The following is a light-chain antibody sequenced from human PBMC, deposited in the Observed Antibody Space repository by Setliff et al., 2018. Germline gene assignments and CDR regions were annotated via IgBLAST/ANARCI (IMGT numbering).Light chain of an antibody. CDR1: SSNIGAGYD. V-gene: IGLV1-40*01. J-gene: IGLJ1*01. Sequence: QRVTISCAGRSSNIGAGYDVHWYQQLPGTAPKLVIYGNNNRPSGVPDRFSGSQSGTSASLAITGLLSEDEADYYCQSFDSGLSAYVFGTGTKVTVL. CDR2: GNN. CDR3: QSFDSGLSAYV.